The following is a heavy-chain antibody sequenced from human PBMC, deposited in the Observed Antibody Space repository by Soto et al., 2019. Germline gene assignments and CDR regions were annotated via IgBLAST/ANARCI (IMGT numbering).Heavy chain of an antibody. CDR2: VDPEDGET. D-gene: IGHD2-2*01. Sequence: EVQLVQSGAEVKKPGATVKISCKVSGYTFTDYYMHWVQQAPGKGLEWMGLVDPEDGETIYAEKFQGRVTITADTSTDTAYMELSSLRSEDTAVYYCATVGCSSTSCYYYYYGMDVWGQGTTVTVSS. J-gene: IGHJ6*02. V-gene: IGHV1-69-2*01. CDR3: ATVGCSSTSCYYYYYGMDV. CDR1: GYTFTDYY.